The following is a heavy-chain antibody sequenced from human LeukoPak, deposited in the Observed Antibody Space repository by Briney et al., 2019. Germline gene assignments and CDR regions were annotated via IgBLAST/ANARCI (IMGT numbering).Heavy chain of an antibody. CDR3: ARLMSNAFDI. Sequence: GGSLRLSCAASGFTLITYSLNWIRPAPGKGLEWGSYISSSGSTMYYADSVKGRFIISRDSAKISLYLQMNTLRAEDTAVYYCARLMSNAFDIWGQGAMVTVSS. D-gene: IGHD5/OR15-5a*01. J-gene: IGHJ3*02. CDR1: GFTLITYS. CDR2: ISSSGSTM. V-gene: IGHV3-48*01.